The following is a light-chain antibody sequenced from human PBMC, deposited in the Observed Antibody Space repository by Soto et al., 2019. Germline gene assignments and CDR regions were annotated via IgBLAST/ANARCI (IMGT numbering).Light chain of an antibody. Sequence: QSGLTQPASVSGSPGQSITISCTGTSSDVGRYNYVSWYQQYPGKAPKLMIYEISNRPSGVSIRFSGSKSGNAASLTISGLQAEDEADYYCTSYPSSNTYVFGGGTKVTVL. J-gene: IGLJ1*01. V-gene: IGLV2-14*01. CDR2: EIS. CDR1: SSDVGRYNY. CDR3: TSYPSSNTYV.